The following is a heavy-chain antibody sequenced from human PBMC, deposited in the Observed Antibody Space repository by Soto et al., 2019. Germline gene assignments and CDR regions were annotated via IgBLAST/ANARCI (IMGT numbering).Heavy chain of an antibody. J-gene: IGHJ5*02. Sequence: SETLSLTCTVSGGSVSSGGYYWSWIRQPPGKGLEWIGYIYYSGSTNYNPSLKSRVTISVDTSKNQFSLKLSSVTAADTAVYYCARDVRYYYGSGSHNWFDPWGQGTLVTVSS. CDR2: IYYSGST. CDR3: ARDVRYYYGSGSHNWFDP. V-gene: IGHV4-61*08. CDR1: GGSVSSGGYY. D-gene: IGHD3-10*01.